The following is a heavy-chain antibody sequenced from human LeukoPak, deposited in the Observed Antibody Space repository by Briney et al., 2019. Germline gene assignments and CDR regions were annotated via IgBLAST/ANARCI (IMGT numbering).Heavy chain of an antibody. D-gene: IGHD3-22*01. J-gene: IGHJ4*02. V-gene: IGHV3-7*04. CDR2: IKEDGSDK. Sequence: GGSLRLSCVASGFTFSSYWMSWVRQAPGKGLEWVANIKEDGSDKYYVDSVKGRLTISRDNAKNSLYLQMNSLRAEDTAVYYCARDRDSSGYYGYYFDYLGQGTLVTVSS. CDR1: GFTFSSYW. CDR3: ARDRDSSGYYGYYFDY.